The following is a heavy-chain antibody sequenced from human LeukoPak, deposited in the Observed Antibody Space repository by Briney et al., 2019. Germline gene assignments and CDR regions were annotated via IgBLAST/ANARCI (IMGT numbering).Heavy chain of an antibody. J-gene: IGHJ4*02. CDR2: ITSGSTST. D-gene: IGHD5-24*01. CDR1: GFTFTSYS. V-gene: IGHV3-48*04. CDR3: AKEGRSLQTY. Sequence: GGSLRLSCAASGFTFTSYSMNWIRQAPGKGPEWISYITSGSTSTQYADSVKGRFTISRDNAKNSLYLQMNSLRVEDTAVYYCAKEGRSLQTYWGQGTLVTVSS.